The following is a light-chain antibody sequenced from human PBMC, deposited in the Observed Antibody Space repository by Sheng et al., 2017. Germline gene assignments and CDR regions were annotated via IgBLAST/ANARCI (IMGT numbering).Light chain of an antibody. V-gene: IGKV3-11*01. CDR3: RQRDNS. J-gene: IGKJ4*01. Sequence: EIVLTQSPVTVSLSPGERATLSCRASQSVSNFLAWYQQKPGQAPRLLIYDASNRATGIPARFSGSGSGTDFTLTISSLEPEDFAVYYCRQRDNSFGGGTKVEIK. CDR1: QSVSNF. CDR2: DAS.